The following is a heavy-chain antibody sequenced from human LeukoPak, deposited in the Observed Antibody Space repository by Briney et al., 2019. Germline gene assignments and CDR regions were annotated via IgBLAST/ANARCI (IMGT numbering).Heavy chain of an antibody. D-gene: IGHD5-12*01. CDR3: ARTNGYSGYVSYDH. J-gene: IGHJ4*02. CDR2: INSGSSTI. Sequence: GGPLRPSFPPLGSPFRGKIINGAGHLPGRGRGGFPYINSGSSTIYYADSVKGRFTISRDNAKNSLCLQMNSLRAEDTAVYYCARTNGYSGYVSYDHWGQGTLVTVSS. CDR1: GSPFRGKI. V-gene: IGHV3-48*01.